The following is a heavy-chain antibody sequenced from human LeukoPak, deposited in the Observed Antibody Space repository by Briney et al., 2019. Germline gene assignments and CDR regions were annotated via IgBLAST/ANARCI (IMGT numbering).Heavy chain of an antibody. J-gene: IGHJ4*02. V-gene: IGHV3-7*01. D-gene: IGHD2-15*01. Sequence: GGSLRLSCAASGFTFSSYWLSWVRQAPRKGLGWVANIKQDGSEKYYVDSVKGRFTISRDNAKNSLYLQMNSLRAEDTAVYYCGRDGVVAAEFDYWGQGTLVTVSS. CDR1: GFTFSSYW. CDR2: IKQDGSEK. CDR3: GRDGVVAAEFDY.